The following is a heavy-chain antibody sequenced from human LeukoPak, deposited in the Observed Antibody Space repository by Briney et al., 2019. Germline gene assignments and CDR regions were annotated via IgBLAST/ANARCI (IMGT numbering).Heavy chain of an antibody. D-gene: IGHD4-17*01. CDR3: ARCGDYGFNWFDP. J-gene: IGHJ5*02. CDR2: ISGSGGST. CDR1: GFTFSSYT. V-gene: IGHV3-23*01. Sequence: PGGSLRLSCAASGFTFSSYTMNWVRQAPGKGLEWVSAISGSGGSTYYADSVKGRFTISRDNSKNTLYLQMNSLRAEDTAVYYCARCGDYGFNWFDPWGQGTLVTVSS.